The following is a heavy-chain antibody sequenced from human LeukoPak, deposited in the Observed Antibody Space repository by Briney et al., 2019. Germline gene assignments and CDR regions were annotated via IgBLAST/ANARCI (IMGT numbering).Heavy chain of an antibody. D-gene: IGHD3-22*01. Sequence: RSSETLSLTCAAYGGSFSGYYWGWIRQPPGKGLEWMGEINHSGSTNYNPSLKSRVTISVDTSKNQFSLKLSSVTAADTAVYYCARGGAHYYDSSGYPTPFDPWGQGTLVTVSS. CDR3: ARGGAHYYDSSGYPTPFDP. V-gene: IGHV4-34*01. CDR2: INHSGST. J-gene: IGHJ5*02. CDR1: GGSFSGYY.